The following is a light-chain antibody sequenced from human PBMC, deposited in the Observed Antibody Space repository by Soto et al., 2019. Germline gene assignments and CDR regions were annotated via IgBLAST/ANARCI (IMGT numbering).Light chain of an antibody. J-gene: IGLJ3*02. CDR2: KVT. V-gene: IGLV2-8*01. Sequence: QSALTQPPSASGSPGQSVTISCTGTSSDVGAYKYVSWYQQYPGKAPKLMIYKVTKRPSGVPDRFSGSKSGNTASLTVSGLQAEDEADYYCTSYVGNDIWVFGGGTKVTVL. CDR1: SSDVGAYKY. CDR3: TSYVGNDIWV.